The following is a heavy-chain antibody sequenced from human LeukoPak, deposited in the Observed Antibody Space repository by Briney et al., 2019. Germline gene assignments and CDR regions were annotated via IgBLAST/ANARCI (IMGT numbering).Heavy chain of an antibody. D-gene: IGHD3-3*01. V-gene: IGHV3-30*04. Sequence: GRSLRLSCAASGFTFSSYAMHWVRQAPGKGLEWVAVISYDGSNKYYADSVKGRFTISRDNSKNTLYLQMNSLRAEDTAVFYCARDQYDTWSRRENFDSWGQGTLVIVSS. CDR1: GFTFSSYA. CDR2: ISYDGSNK. J-gene: IGHJ4*02. CDR3: ARDQYDTWSRRENFDS.